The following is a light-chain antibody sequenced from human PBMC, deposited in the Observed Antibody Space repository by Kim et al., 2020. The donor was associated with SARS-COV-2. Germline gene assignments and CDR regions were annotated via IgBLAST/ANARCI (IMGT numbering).Light chain of an antibody. V-gene: IGLV2-23*02. CDR1: SRDVGSYNL. Sequence: GQSITISCTETSRDVGSYNLVSCDQQHPGKAPKLMIYEVSKRPSGVSNRFSGSKSGNTASLTISGLQAEDEADYYCCSYAGSSTVVFGGGTQLTVL. CDR2: EVS. CDR3: CSYAGSSTVV. J-gene: IGLJ2*01.